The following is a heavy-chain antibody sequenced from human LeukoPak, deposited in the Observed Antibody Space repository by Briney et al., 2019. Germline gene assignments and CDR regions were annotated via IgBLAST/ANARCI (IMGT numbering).Heavy chain of an antibody. CDR2: INYTGSN. Sequence: SETLSLTCAVYGGSFSGYYWSWIRQPPGKGLEWIGEINYTGSNNYNPSLKSRVTISVDTPKNQFSLRLTSVTAADTAVYYCARQTGSGLFILPGGQGTLVTVSS. D-gene: IGHD3/OR15-3a*01. CDR1: GGSFSGYY. J-gene: IGHJ4*02. CDR3: ARQTGSGLFILP. V-gene: IGHV4-34*01.